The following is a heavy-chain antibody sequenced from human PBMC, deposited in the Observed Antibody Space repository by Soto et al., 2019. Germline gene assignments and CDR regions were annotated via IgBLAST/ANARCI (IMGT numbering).Heavy chain of an antibody. D-gene: IGHD5-12*01. J-gene: IGHJ4*02. CDR2: IWYDGSNK. Sequence: QVQLVESGGGVVQPGRSLRLSCAASGFTFSSYGMHWVRQAPGKGLEWVAVIWYDGSNKYYADSVKGRFTISRDNSKNTRDLQMNSLRAEDTAVYYCARAGWDIVATIEIDYWGQGTLVTVSS. CDR1: GFTFSSYG. CDR3: ARAGWDIVATIEIDY. V-gene: IGHV3-33*01.